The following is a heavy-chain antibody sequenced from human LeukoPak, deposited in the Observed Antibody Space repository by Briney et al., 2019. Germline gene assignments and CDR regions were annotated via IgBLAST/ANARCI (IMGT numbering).Heavy chain of an antibody. D-gene: IGHD6-6*01. Sequence: GGSLRLSCAASGFTFSSYGMSWVRQAPGKGLEWVSSISDDGRSTYYADSVKGRFTISKDNSKNTMYLQMNNLRVGDTAIYYCAKRVPYTSSSVYFDYWGQGTLVTVSS. CDR1: GFTFSSYG. J-gene: IGHJ4*02. CDR2: ISDDGRST. V-gene: IGHV3-23*01. CDR3: AKRVPYTSSSVYFDY.